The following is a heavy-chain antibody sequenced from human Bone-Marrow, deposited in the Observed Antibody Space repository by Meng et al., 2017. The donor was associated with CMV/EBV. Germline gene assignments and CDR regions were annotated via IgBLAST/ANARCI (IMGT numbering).Heavy chain of an antibody. V-gene: IGHV3-23*03. CDR2: IYNGGSST. CDR1: GFTFGSYA. CDR3: AKSVFRNPDYYYGLDV. Sequence: GGSLRLSCAASGFTFGSYAMSWVRQAPGKGLEWVSVIYNGGSSTYYADSVKGRFTFSRYNSKNTLYLQMNSLRAEDTAVYYCAKSVFRNPDYYYGLDVWGQGTTVTVSS. J-gene: IGHJ6*02. D-gene: IGHD1-14*01.